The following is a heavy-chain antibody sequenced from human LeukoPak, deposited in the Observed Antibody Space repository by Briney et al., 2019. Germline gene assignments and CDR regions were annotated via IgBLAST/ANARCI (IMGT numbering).Heavy chain of an antibody. D-gene: IGHD2-21*01. J-gene: IGHJ5*01. CDR2: ITGTGGAT. Sequence: GRSLRLAWVASGFSFGNYAMSWVRQAPGKGLQWVSQITGTGGATWYAGFARDRFTISRDNSKKTLYLQMSGLRVEDTAMYYCVKDPRDTYGTNWFVSWGQGTLLIVSS. CDR3: VKDPRDTYGTNWFVS. CDR1: GFSFGNYA. V-gene: IGHV3-23*01.